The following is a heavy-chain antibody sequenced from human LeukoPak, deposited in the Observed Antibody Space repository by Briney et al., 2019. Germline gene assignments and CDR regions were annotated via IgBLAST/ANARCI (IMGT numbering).Heavy chain of an antibody. V-gene: IGHV3-23*01. CDR2: ISGSGGST. Sequence: GGSLRLSCAASGFTFSSYAMSWVRQAPGKGLEWVSAISGSGGSTYYADSVKGRFTISRDNSKNMLYLQMNSLRAEDTAVYYCAKDHYYDSSGPFAFDIWGQGTMVTVSS. CDR1: GFTFSSYA. D-gene: IGHD3-22*01. CDR3: AKDHYYDSSGPFAFDI. J-gene: IGHJ3*02.